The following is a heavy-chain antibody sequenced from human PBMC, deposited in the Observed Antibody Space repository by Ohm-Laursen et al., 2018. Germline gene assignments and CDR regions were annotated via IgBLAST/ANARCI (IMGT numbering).Heavy chain of an antibody. CDR3: TPDGGFQYHGMDV. D-gene: IGHD3-16*01. CDR2: IKSKTDGGTT. J-gene: IGHJ6*02. V-gene: IGHV3-15*01. Sequence: GSLRLSCAASGFTFSNAWMSWVRQAPGKGLEWVGRIKSKTDGGTTDYTAPVKGRFTISGDDSKNTLYLQMNSLKTEDTAVYYCTPDGGFQYHGMDVWGQGTTVTVSS. CDR1: GFTFSNAW.